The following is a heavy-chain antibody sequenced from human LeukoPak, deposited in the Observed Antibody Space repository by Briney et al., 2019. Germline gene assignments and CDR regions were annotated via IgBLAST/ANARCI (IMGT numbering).Heavy chain of an antibody. CDR1: GFTFSDYY. J-gene: IGHJ5*02. CDR2: ISSSGSTI. D-gene: IGHD1-7*01. Sequence: GGSLRLSCAASGFTFSDYYMSWIRQAPGKGLEWVSYISSSGSTIYYADSVKGRFTISRGNAKNSLYLQMNSLRAEDTAVYYCARVQLELRSVWFDPWGQGTLVTVSS. CDR3: ARVQLELRSVWFDP. V-gene: IGHV3-11*04.